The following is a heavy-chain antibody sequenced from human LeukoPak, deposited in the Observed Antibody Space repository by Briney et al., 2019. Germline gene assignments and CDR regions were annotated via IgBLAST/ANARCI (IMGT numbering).Heavy chain of an antibody. CDR2: ISSNGGST. J-gene: IGHJ3*02. D-gene: IGHD4-17*01. CDR1: GFTFSSYA. V-gene: IGHV3-64*01. Sequence: SGGSLRLSCAASGFTFSSYAMHWVRQAPGKGLEYVSAISSNGGSTYYANSVKGRFTISRDNSKNTLYLQMGSLRAEDMAVYYCASGHYSSGGAFDIWGQGTMVTVSS. CDR3: ASGHYSSGGAFDI.